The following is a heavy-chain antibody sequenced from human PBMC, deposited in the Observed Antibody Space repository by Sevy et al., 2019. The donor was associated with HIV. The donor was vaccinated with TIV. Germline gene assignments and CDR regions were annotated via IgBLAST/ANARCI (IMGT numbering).Heavy chain of an antibody. Sequence: GGSLRLSCAASGFTFNSYSMNWVRQTPGQGLEWTAYISHSSSTIYYADSVKGRFTVSRDNGKYSLFLQMNSLTAADTAVYYCARDRVGLDYWGQGTLVTVSS. V-gene: IGHV3-48*01. CDR3: ARDRVGLDY. CDR1: GFTFNSYS. CDR2: ISHSSSTI. J-gene: IGHJ4*02.